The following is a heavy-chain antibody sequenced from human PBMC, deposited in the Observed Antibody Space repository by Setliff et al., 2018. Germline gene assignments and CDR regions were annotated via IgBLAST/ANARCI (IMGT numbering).Heavy chain of an antibody. CDR2: VYPGDSDT. CDR1: GYSFSNYW. D-gene: IGHD5-12*01. J-gene: IGHJ6*03. V-gene: IGHV5-51*01. Sequence: PGESLKISCKGSGYSFSNYWIGWVRQMPGKGLEWMGIVYPGDSDTRYSPSLEGQVTISADKPISTDYLQWSSLKASDSAMYYCARLLNGYNSYDYYYMDVWGKGTTVTVSS. CDR3: ARLLNGYNSYDYYYMDV.